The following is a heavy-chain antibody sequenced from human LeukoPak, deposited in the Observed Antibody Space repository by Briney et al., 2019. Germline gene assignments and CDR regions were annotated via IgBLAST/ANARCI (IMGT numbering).Heavy chain of an antibody. Sequence: ASVKVSCKASGYTFTGYYMHWVRQAPGQGLEWMGRINPNSGGTNYAQKFQGRVTMTRDTSISTAYMELSRLRSDDTAVYYCARAGRITMVRGVKGDDYWRQGTLVTVSS. CDR1: GYTFTGYY. J-gene: IGHJ4*02. D-gene: IGHD3-10*01. CDR2: INPNSGGT. V-gene: IGHV1-2*06. CDR3: ARAGRITMVRGVKGDDY.